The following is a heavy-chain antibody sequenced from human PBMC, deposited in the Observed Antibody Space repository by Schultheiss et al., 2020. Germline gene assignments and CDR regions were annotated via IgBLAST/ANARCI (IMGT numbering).Heavy chain of an antibody. V-gene: IGHV3-30*04. CDR2: ISYDGSNK. Sequence: GGSLRLSCAASGFNFNNYAMNWVRQAPGKGLEWVAVISYDGSNKYYADSVKGRFTISRDNAKNSLYLQMNSLRAEDTAVYYCARDRSTSRYYYYYMDVWGKGTTVTVSS. CDR3: ARDRSTSRYYYYYMDV. CDR1: GFNFNNYA. J-gene: IGHJ6*03. D-gene: IGHD2-2*01.